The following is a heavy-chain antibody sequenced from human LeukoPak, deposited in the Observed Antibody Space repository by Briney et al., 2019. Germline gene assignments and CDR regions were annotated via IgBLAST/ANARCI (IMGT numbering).Heavy chain of an antibody. CDR2: ISGSGGTT. CDR1: EFTFSSYA. V-gene: IGHV3-23*01. J-gene: IGHJ4*02. D-gene: IGHD3-16*01. CDR3: ANRVGGGGKVFDY. Sequence: GGSLRLSCAASEFTFSSYAMSWVRQGPGKGLEWVATISGSGGTTYYADSVKGRFTISRDNSKNTLYLQMNSLRADDTAVYYCANRVGGGGKVFDYWGQGTLVTVSS.